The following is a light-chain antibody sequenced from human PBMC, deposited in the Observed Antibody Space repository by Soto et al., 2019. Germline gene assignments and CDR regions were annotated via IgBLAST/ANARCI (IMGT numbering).Light chain of an antibody. J-gene: IGKJ1*01. V-gene: IGKV3-15*01. CDR1: ETVATN. CDR3: QQYNNWPGT. Sequence: PGERATLSCWASETVATNLAWYQQKPGQAPRLLISGASTRAAGISDRLRGSGSGTEFTLTISSLQSEDFAVYFCQQYNNWPGTFGQGTKVDIK. CDR2: GAS.